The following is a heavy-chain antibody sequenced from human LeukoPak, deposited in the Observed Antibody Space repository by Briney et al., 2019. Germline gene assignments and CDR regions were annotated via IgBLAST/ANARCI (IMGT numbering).Heavy chain of an antibody. Sequence: PGGSLRLSCAAPGFTFINYRMNWVRQAPGKGLEGASSISVNSSYIYYADSVKGRFTISRDNANSSLSLQMHSLRAEDTSVYYCAREGSRSYDVVPFDTWGQGTLVTVSS. D-gene: IGHD1-26*01. V-gene: IGHV3-21*01. CDR1: GFTFINYR. CDR2: ISVNSSYI. J-gene: IGHJ3*02. CDR3: AREGSRSYDVVPFDT.